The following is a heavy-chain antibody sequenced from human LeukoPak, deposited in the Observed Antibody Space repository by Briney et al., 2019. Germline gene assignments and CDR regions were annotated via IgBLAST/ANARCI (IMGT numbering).Heavy chain of an antibody. CDR2: ISWNSGSI. CDR3: ARDIYYDSSGYYVY. J-gene: IGHJ4*02. D-gene: IGHD3-22*01. CDR1: GFTFDDYA. Sequence: GGSLRLSCAASGFTFDDYAMHWVRQAPGKGLEWVSGISWNSGSIGYADSVKGRFTISRDNAKNSLYLQMNSLRAEDTAVYYCARDIYYDSSGYYVYWGQGTLVTVSS. V-gene: IGHV3-9*01.